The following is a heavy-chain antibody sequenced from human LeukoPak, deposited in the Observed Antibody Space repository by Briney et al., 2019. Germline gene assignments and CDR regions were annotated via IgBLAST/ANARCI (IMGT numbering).Heavy chain of an antibody. Sequence: GKSLKISCKGSGYSFTSYWIGWVRQMPGKGLEWMGIIYPGDSDTRYSPSFQGQVTISADKSISTAYLQWSSLKASDTAMYYCARQGSEATRDFDYWGQGTLVTVSS. V-gene: IGHV5-51*01. D-gene: IGHD5-12*01. CDR1: GYSFTSYW. J-gene: IGHJ4*02. CDR2: IYPGDSDT. CDR3: ARQGSEATRDFDY.